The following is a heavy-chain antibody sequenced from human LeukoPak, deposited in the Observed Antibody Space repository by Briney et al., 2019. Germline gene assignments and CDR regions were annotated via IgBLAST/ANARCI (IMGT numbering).Heavy chain of an antibody. V-gene: IGHV3-30*04. CDR1: GFTFRNYG. CDR3: ARDISAFDI. Sequence: GGSLRLSCAASGFTFRNYGMHWGRQAPGKGLEWVAGISQDRSTQYYADSVKGRFTMSRDNSKNTVHLQMNSLRAEDTAMYYCARDISAFDIWGHGTMVTVSS. J-gene: IGHJ3*02. CDR2: ISQDRSTQ.